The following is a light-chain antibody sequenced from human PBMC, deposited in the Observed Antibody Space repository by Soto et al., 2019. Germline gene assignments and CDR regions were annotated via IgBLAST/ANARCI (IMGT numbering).Light chain of an antibody. J-gene: IGKJ4*01. CDR3: QQHDNLPLT. CDR1: QSISSW. V-gene: IGKV1-5*03. Sequence: DIQMTQSPSIVSASVGDRVTITCRASQSISSWLAWYQQKPGKAPKILIYKASSLESGVPSRFSGSGSGTEFTLTISSLQPEDIATYYCQQHDNLPLTFGGGTKVEIK. CDR2: KAS.